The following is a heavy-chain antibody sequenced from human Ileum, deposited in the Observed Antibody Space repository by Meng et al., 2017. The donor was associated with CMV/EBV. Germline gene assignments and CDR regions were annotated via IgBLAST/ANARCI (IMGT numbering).Heavy chain of an antibody. J-gene: IGHJ6*02. Sequence: SETLSLTCAVYGGSFSGYSWSWIRQPPGKGLEWIGEINHSEGTTYNSSLKSRVTISVDTSKNQLSLRLTSVTAADRAIYYCARGASHKLYYYYPVDVWGQGTMVTVSS. CDR1: GGSFSGYS. CDR3: ARGASHKLYYYYPVDV. CDR2: INHSEGT. V-gene: IGHV4-34*01. D-gene: IGHD1-7*01.